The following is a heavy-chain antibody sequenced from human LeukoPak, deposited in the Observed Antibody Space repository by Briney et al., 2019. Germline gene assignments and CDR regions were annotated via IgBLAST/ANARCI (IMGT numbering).Heavy chain of an antibody. J-gene: IGHJ5*02. D-gene: IGHD3-3*01. Sequence: TTSETLSLTCTVSGGSVSSSLYYWGWIRQPPGKGLEWIGSIYFSGYTHYNPSLQSRVTMLVDTSRNQFSLKLSSVTAADTAVYYCVRCNDFWNNWFDPWGQGTLVTVSS. CDR3: VRCNDFWNNWFDP. CDR1: GGSVSSSLYY. V-gene: IGHV4-39*01. CDR2: IYFSGYT.